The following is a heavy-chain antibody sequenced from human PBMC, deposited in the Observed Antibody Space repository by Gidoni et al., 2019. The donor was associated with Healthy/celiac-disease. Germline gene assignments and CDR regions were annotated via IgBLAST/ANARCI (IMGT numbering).Heavy chain of an antibody. J-gene: IGHJ6*02. CDR3: ARGGAARPHYYYYGMDV. D-gene: IGHD6-6*01. Sequence: QVQLQQWGAGLLKPSDTLSLTCAADGGSFSGYYWSWIRQPPGKGLEWIGEINHRGSTNYNPALKSLVTISVDTSKNQFSLKLSSVTAADTAVYYCARGGAARPHYYYYGMDVWGQGTTVTVSS. V-gene: IGHV4-34*01. CDR1: GGSFSGYY. CDR2: INHRGST.